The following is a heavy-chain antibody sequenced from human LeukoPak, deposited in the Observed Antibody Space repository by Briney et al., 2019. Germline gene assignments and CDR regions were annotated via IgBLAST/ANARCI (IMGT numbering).Heavy chain of an antibody. J-gene: IGHJ4*02. D-gene: IGHD6-13*01. CDR1: LYTLPNYG. CDR3: ARDRGPGYSSPDY. CDR2: NSAYNGNA. V-gene: IGHV1-18*01. Sequence: ASVTVSRMASLYTLPNYGISWVRQAPGQGLEWMGWNSAYNGNANDAQKLQVRVTMTTDTSTNTAYMELRGLGSDDTAVYYCARDRGPGYSSPDYWGQGTLVTVSS.